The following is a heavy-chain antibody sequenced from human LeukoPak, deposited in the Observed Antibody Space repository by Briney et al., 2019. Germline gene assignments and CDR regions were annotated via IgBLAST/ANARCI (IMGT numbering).Heavy chain of an antibody. Sequence: ASVKVSCKVSGYTLTELSMHRVRQAPGKGLEWMGGFDPEDGETIYAQKFQGRVTMTEDTSTDTAYMELSSLRSEDTAVYYCATTGGIQLWFGAYYFDYWGQGTLVTVSS. D-gene: IGHD5-18*01. CDR3: ATTGGIQLWFGAYYFDY. J-gene: IGHJ4*02. CDR2: FDPEDGET. CDR1: GYTLTELS. V-gene: IGHV1-24*01.